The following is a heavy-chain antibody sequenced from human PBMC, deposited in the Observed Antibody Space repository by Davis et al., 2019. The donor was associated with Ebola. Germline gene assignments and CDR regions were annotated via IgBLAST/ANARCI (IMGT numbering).Heavy chain of an antibody. J-gene: IGHJ6*02. D-gene: IGHD3-10*01. CDR2: IYSGGST. CDR3: AKGDYYGSGSYIYYYYGMDV. V-gene: IGHV3-23*03. CDR1: GFTFSSYA. Sequence: GESLKISCAASGFTFSSYAMSWVRQAPGKGLEWVSVIYSGGSTYYADSVKGRFTISRDNSKNTLYLQMNSLRAEDTAVYYCAKGDYYGSGSYIYYYYGMDVWGQGTTVTVSS.